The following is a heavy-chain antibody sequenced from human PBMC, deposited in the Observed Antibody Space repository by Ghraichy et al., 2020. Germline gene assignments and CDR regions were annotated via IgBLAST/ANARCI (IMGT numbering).Heavy chain of an antibody. CDR2: IYYSGST. Sequence: SETLSLTCTVSGGSISSGGYYWSWIRQHPGKGLEWIGYIYYSGSTYYNPSLKSLVTISVDTSKNQFSLKLSSVTAADTAVYDCARGKTDTRDAGNWFDPWGQGTLVTVSS. V-gene: IGHV4-31*01. D-gene: IGHD1-14*01. CDR1: GGSISSGGYY. J-gene: IGHJ5*02. CDR3: ARGKTDTRDAGNWFDP.